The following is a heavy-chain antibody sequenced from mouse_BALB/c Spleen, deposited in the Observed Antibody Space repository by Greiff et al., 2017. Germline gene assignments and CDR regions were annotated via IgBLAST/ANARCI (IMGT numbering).Heavy chain of an antibody. CDR3: ARSPSGGYFDV. J-gene: IGHJ1*01. CDR2: ISSGSSTI. CDR1: GFTFSSFG. V-gene: IGHV5-17*02. Sequence: DVQGVESGGGLVQPGGSRKLSCAASGFTFSSFGMHWVRQAPEKGLEWVAYISSGSSTIYYADTVKGRFTISRDNPKNTLFLQMTSLRSEDTAMYYCARSPSGGYFDVWGAGTTVTVSS.